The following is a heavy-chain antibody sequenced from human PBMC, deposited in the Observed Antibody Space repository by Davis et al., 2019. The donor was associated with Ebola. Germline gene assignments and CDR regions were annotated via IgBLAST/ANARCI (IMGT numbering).Heavy chain of an antibody. D-gene: IGHD4-17*01. J-gene: IGHJ4*02. Sequence: SETLSLTCAVYGGSFSGYYWSWIRQPPGKGLEWIGEINHSGITNYNPSLKSRVTISVDKSKNQFSLKLSSVTAADTAVYYCARVYGDYTEYFDYWGQGTLVTVSS. CDR1: GGSFSGYY. CDR3: ARVYGDYTEYFDY. V-gene: IGHV4-34*01. CDR2: INHSGIT.